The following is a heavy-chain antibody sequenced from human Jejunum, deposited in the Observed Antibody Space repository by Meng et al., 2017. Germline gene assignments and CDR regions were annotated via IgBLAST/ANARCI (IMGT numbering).Heavy chain of an antibody. D-gene: IGHD1-26*01. Sequence: SCAIAGDSVTSNSAAWNWIRQSPSRGLEWLGRTYYTSKCYNEYAGTVKSRITINTDTSKNQISMQLNYVTAEDTAVYYFAIARSYYLFLDYWGQGTLVTVSS. J-gene: IGHJ4*02. CDR1: GDSVTSNSAA. CDR3: AIARSYYLFLDY. CDR2: TYYTSKCYN. V-gene: IGHV6-1*01.